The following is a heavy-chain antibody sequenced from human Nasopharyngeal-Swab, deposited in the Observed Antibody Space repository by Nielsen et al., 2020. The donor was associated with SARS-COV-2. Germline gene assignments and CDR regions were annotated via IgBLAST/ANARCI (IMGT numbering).Heavy chain of an antibody. J-gene: IGHJ5*02. CDR2: INSDGSST. D-gene: IGHD1-7*01. Sequence: GGSLKISCAASGFTFSGYWMHWVRQAPGKGLVWVSRINSDGSSTRYADSVKGRFTISRDNAKNTLYLQMNSLRAEDTAVYYCARDPAITGTTFDPWGQGTLVTVSS. CDR1: GFTFSGYW. V-gene: IGHV3-74*01. CDR3: ARDPAITGTTFDP.